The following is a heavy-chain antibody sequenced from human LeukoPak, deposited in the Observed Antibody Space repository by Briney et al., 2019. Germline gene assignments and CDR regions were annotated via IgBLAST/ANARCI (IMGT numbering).Heavy chain of an antibody. Sequence: PGGSLRLSCAGSGFAFESFTMTWVRQAPGKGLEWVSLFSATSSDINYAESVRGRFTISRDNAMNSLFLQMDSLRAEDTAIYYCAKGLFSAYDKYLDSWGQGTLVTVSS. CDR1: GFAFESFT. CDR2: FSATSSDI. D-gene: IGHD5-12*01. J-gene: IGHJ4*02. V-gene: IGHV3-21*04. CDR3: AKGLFSAYDKYLDS.